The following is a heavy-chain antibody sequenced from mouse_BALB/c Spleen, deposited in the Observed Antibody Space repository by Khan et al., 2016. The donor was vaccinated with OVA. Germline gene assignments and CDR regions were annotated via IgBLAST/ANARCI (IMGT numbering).Heavy chain of an antibody. Sequence: EVKLEESGPGLVKPSQSLSLTCTVTGYSITSGYAWNWIRQFPGNKLEWMGYISYSGSTSYNPSLRSRISFTRDTSKNQFFLQLNSVTTEDTATYYCARKNYYGYAMDYWGQGTSVTVSS. CDR1: GYSITSGYA. J-gene: IGHJ4*01. CDR3: ARKNYYGYAMDY. CDR2: ISYSGST. V-gene: IGHV3-2*02. D-gene: IGHD1-1*01.